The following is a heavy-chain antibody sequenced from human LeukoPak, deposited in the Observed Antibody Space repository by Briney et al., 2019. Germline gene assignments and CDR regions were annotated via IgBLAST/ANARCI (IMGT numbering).Heavy chain of an antibody. CDR3: AKAAGYSSSSNAFDI. CDR2: ISWNGGSI. CDR1: GFTFDDYA. V-gene: IGHV3-9*03. J-gene: IGHJ3*02. D-gene: IGHD6-6*01. Sequence: GRSLRLSCAASGFTFDDYAMHWVRQAPGKGLEWVSGISWNGGSIAYADSVKGRSTISRDNAKNSLYLQMNSLRAEDMAFYYCAKAAGYSSSSNAFDIWGHGTMVTVSS.